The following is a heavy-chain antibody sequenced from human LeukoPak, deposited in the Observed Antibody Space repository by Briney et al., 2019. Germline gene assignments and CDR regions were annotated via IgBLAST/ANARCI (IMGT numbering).Heavy chain of an antibody. J-gene: IGHJ4*02. CDR2: IIPIFGTA. D-gene: IGHD2-15*01. Sequence: GASVKVSCKASGGTFSSYAISWVRQAPGQGLEWMGGIIPIFGTANYAQKFQGRVTITADESTSTAYVELSSLRSEDTAVYYCARGVGGLGWQYWGQGTLVTVSS. CDR1: GGTFSSYA. V-gene: IGHV1-69*13. CDR3: ARGVGGLGWQY.